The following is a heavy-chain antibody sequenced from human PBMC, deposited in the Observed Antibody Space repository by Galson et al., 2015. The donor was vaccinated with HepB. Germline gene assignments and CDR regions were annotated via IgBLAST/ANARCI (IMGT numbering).Heavy chain of an antibody. J-gene: IGHJ4*02. CDR3: AVSPSIAAAGMWDY. Sequence: QSGAEVKKPGESLRISCKGSGYSFNNYWISWVRQMPGKGLEWMGRIVPSDSHTQYSPSFQGHVTISADKSISTAYLQWSSLEASDTAMYYCAVSPSIAAAGMWDYWGQGTLVTVSS. CDR1: GYSFNNYW. CDR2: IVPSDSHT. V-gene: IGHV5-10-1*01. D-gene: IGHD6-13*01.